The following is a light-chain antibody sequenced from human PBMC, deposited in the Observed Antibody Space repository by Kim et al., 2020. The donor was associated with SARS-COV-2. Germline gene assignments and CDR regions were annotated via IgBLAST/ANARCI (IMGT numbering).Light chain of an antibody. CDR1: KLGDKY. CDR2: QDS. V-gene: IGLV3-1*01. Sequence: SYELTQPPSVSVSPGQTASITCSGDKLGDKYACWYQQKPGQSPVLVIYQDSKRPSGIPERFSGSTSGNTATLTISGPQAMDEADYYCQARDRSTVVFGTG. CDR3: QARDRSTVV. J-gene: IGLJ1*01.